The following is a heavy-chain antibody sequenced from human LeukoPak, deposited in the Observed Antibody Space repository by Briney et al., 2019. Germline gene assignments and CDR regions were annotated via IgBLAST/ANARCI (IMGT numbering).Heavy chain of an antibody. Sequence: GGSLRLSCAASGFTFSSYSMNWVRQAPGKGLEWVSSISSSSSYIYYADSVKGRFTISRDNAKNSLYLQMNSLRAEDTAVYYCARDNTVVVNTYGMDVWGQGTTVTV. CDR2: ISSSSSYI. CDR3: ARDNTVVVNTYGMDV. CDR1: GFTFSSYS. V-gene: IGHV3-21*01. J-gene: IGHJ6*02. D-gene: IGHD3-22*01.